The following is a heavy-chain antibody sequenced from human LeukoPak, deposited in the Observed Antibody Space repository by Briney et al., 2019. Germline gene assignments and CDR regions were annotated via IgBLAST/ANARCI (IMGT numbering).Heavy chain of an antibody. J-gene: IGHJ1*01. CDR1: GFTFTNYL. Sequence: GGSLRLSCAASGFTFTNYLMHWVRQAPGKGLVWVSRIKGDGSANYADSVKGRFTISRDNAKNTVSLQMNSLGAEDTGVYYCARAPSETGGYYPEYFRHWGQGTLVTVSS. CDR3: ARAPSETGGYYPEYFRH. V-gene: IGHV3-74*01. D-gene: IGHD3-22*01. CDR2: IKGDGSA.